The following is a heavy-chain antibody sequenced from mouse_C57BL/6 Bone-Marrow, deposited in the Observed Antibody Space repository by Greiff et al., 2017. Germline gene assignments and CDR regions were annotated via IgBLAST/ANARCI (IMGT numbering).Heavy chain of an antibody. CDR1: GYTFTSYC. CDR3: APCDSNLFYWDFDV. Sequence: VQLQQPGAELVKPGASVKLSCKASGYTFTSYCMHWVQQSPGHGLEWIGMIHPNSGSTNYHEKFNSNATLTVDKSSSTAYMQLSSLTSVDTAVYYCAPCDSNLFYWDFDVWGTGTTVTVSS. J-gene: IGHJ1*03. D-gene: IGHD2-5*01. V-gene: IGHV1-64*01. CDR2: IHPNSGST.